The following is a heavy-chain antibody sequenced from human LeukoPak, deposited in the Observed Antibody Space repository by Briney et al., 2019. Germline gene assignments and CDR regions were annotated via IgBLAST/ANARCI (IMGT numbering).Heavy chain of an antibody. J-gene: IGHJ4*02. D-gene: IGHD4-23*01. CDR1: GGSISSYY. Sequence: KSSETLSLTCTVSGGSISSYYWSWIRQPPGKGLEWIGYIYYSGSTYYNPSLKSRVTISVDRSKNQFSLKLSSVTAADTAVYYCARSTPNSAFDYWGQGTLVTVSS. CDR2: IYYSGST. CDR3: ARSTPNSAFDY. V-gene: IGHV4-59*12.